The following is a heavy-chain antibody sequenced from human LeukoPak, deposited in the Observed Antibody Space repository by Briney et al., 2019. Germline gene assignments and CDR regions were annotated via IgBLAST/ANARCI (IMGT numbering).Heavy chain of an antibody. CDR2: ISSNGDSK. J-gene: IGHJ4*02. D-gene: IGHD4-11*01. V-gene: IGHV3-64*01. CDR1: GFILSSST. CDR3: ARISTLTPGVDV. Sequence: GGSLRLSCAASGFILSSSTMHWVRQAPGKGLEYVSAISSNGDSKFYANSVKGRFTISRDNTKNTLELHMGSLRAEDMAVYYCARISTLTPGVDVWRQGTLVTVPS.